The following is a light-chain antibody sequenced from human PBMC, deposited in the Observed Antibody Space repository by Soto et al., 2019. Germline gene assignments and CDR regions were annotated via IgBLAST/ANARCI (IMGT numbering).Light chain of an antibody. V-gene: IGLV1-51*02. J-gene: IGLJ1*01. CDR2: EDN. Sequence: QSALTQPPSVSAAPGQKVTISCSGSSSNIENNYVSWYQRFPGTAPKLLIYEDNKRPSGIPVRFSGSKSGTSATLGITGLQSGEEADYYCGTWDISLGAYVLGTGTKVTVL. CDR1: SSNIENNY. CDR3: GTWDISLGAYV.